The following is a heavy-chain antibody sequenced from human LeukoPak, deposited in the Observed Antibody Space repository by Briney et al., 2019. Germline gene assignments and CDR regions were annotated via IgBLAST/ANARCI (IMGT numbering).Heavy chain of an antibody. V-gene: IGHV3-73*01. CDR2: IRSKANSYAT. D-gene: IGHD2-2*01. CDR3: TSSWDIVVVPAALADY. J-gene: IGHJ4*02. CDR1: GFTLSGSA. Sequence: SGRSLRLSCAASGFTLSGSAMHWVRQASGKGLEWVGRIRSKANSYATAYAASVKGRFTISRDDSKNTAYLQMNSLKTEDTAVYYCTSSWDIVVVPAALADYWGQGTLVTVSS.